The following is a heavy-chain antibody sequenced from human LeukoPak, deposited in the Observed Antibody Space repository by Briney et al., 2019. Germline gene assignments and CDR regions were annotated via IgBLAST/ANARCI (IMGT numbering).Heavy chain of an antibody. CDR2: ISSDGSNK. D-gene: IGHD6-19*01. Sequence: PGRSLRLSCAASGFTFSSYAMHWVRQAPGKGLEWVAVISSDGSNKYYADSVKGRFTISRDNSKNTLYLQMNSLRAEDTAVYYCARDAARGWSRDYYYYGMDVWGKGTTVTVSS. CDR1: GFTFSSYA. V-gene: IGHV3-30*04. CDR3: ARDAARGWSRDYYYYGMDV. J-gene: IGHJ6*04.